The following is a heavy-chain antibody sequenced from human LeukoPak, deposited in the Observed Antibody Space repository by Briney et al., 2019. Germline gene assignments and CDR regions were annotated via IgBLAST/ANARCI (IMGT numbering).Heavy chain of an antibody. V-gene: IGHV1-69*15. Sequence: SVKVSCKASGGTFSSYAISWVRQAPGQGLEWMGRIIPIFGTANYAQKFQGRVTITADESTSTAYMELSSLRSEDTAVYYCARNPQYCSGGSCYFDYWGQGTLVTVSS. D-gene: IGHD2-15*01. CDR2: IIPIFGTA. CDR3: ARNPQYCSGGSCYFDY. J-gene: IGHJ4*02. CDR1: GGTFSSYA.